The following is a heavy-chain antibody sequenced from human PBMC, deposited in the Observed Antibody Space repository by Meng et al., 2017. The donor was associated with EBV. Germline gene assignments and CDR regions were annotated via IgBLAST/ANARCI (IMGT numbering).Heavy chain of an antibody. J-gene: IGHJ5*02. CDR1: GYTFTSYY. CDR2: INPSGGST. CDR3: ARNGIAAWGWFDP. D-gene: IGHD6-13*01. V-gene: IGHV1-46*01. Sequence: VQLVQSGAEVKKPGASVTVSCKASGYTFTSYYMHWVRQAPGQGLEWMGIINPSGGSTSYAQKFQGRVTMTRDTSTSTVYMELSSLRSEDTAVYYCARNGIAAWGWFDPWGQGTLVTVSS.